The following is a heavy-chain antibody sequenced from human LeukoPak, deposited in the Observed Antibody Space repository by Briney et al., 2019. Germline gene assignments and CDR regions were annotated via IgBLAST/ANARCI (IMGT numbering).Heavy chain of an antibody. CDR2: INPSGST. CDR1: GGSFSGYY. V-gene: IGHV4-34*01. D-gene: IGHD6-13*01. J-gene: IGHJ6*03. Sequence: SETLSLACAVYGGSFSGYYWSWIRQPPGKGLEWLGEINPSGSTNYNPSLKSRVTISVDTSKNQFSLKLSSVTAADTAVYYCARGYSSSQVYYYYYYMDVWGKGTTVTVSS. CDR3: ARGYSSSQVYYYYYYMDV.